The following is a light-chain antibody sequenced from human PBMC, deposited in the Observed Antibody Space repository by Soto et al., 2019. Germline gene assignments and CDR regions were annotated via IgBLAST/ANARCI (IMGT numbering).Light chain of an antibody. J-gene: IGKJ1*01. Sequence: DIVMTQSPGSLAVSLGERATINCKSSQSVVYSSNNKNYLAWYQQKPGQPPKLLIYWASTRESGVPDRFGGSGSGTDFTLTISSLQAEDVAVYYCQQYYITPQTFGQGTKVEIK. V-gene: IGKV4-1*01. CDR2: WAS. CDR1: QSVVYSSNNKNY. CDR3: QQYYITPQT.